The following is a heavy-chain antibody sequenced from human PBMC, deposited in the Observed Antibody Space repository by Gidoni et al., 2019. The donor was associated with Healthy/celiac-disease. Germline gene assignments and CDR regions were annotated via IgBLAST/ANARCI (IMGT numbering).Heavy chain of an antibody. D-gene: IGHD1-7*01. CDR3: ARAKLHQYAFDI. J-gene: IGHJ3*02. CDR1: GLTFSSYW. Sequence: EVQLVESGGGLVKPGGSMRLSWAATGLTFSSYWMHSCLPAPGKGLVWVSRISSDGSSTSYADSVKGRFTISRDNSKNTLYLQMNSLSAEDTAVYYCARAKLHQYAFDIWGQGTMVTVSS. CDR2: ISSDGSST. V-gene: IGHV3-74*01.